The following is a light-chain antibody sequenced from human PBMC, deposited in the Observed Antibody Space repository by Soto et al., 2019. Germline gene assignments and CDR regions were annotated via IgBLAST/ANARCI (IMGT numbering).Light chain of an antibody. CDR3: QQSHSTPLT. CDR1: QTITNY. J-gene: IGKJ4*01. CDR2: AAS. V-gene: IGKV1-39*01. Sequence: IQMTQSPSSLSASVGDTVAITCRASQTITNYLNWYQQKVGQAPKLPIYAASTLRSGVPSRFSGSGFGTDFTLTINRLQPEDFATYFCQQSHSTPLTFGGGTRVEIK.